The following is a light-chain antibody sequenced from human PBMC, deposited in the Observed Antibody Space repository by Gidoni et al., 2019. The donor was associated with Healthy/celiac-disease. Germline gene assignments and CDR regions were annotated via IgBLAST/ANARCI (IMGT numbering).Light chain of an antibody. V-gene: IGLV1-44*01. CDR2: SNN. J-gene: IGLJ3*02. Sequence: QSVLTQPPSASGTPGQRVTIPCSGSSSHIGSNTVTWYHQLPGTAPKLLIYSNNQRPSGVPARFSCSKSCTSASLAISGRQAEDEADYYCAAWDDSLNGRVFGGGTKLTVL. CDR1: SSHIGSNT. CDR3: AAWDDSLNGRV.